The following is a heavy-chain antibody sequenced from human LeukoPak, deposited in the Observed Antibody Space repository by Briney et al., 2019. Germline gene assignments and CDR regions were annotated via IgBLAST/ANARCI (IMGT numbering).Heavy chain of an antibody. CDR3: ARDPTTLTTFALGYFDY. CDR1: GFTFSSYE. J-gene: IGHJ4*02. D-gene: IGHD4-11*01. Sequence: RGSLRLSCAVSGFTFSSYEMNWVRQAPGKGLEWVSYISSSGNTIYYANSVKGRFIISRDNAKSSLYLQMNSLRAEDTAIYYCARDPTTLTTFALGYFDYWGQGTLVTVSS. CDR2: ISSSGNTI. V-gene: IGHV3-48*03.